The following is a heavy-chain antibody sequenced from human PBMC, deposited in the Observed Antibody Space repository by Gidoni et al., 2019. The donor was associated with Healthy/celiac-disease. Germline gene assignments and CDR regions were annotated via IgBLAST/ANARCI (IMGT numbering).Heavy chain of an antibody. CDR1: GGSFSGYY. V-gene: IGHV4-34*01. J-gene: IGHJ6*02. CDR2: INHSGST. D-gene: IGHD3-22*01. Sequence: QVQLQQWGAGLLKPSETLSLTCAVYGGSFSGYYWSWIRQPPGKGLEWIGEINHSGSTNYNPSLKSRVTISVYTSKNQFSLKLSSVTAADTAVYYCARTSPITTFYYYGMDVWGQGTTVTVSS. CDR3: ARTSPITTFYYYGMDV.